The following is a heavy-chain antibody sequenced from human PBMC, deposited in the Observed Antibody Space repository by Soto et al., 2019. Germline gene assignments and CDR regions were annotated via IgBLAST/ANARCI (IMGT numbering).Heavy chain of an antibody. J-gene: IGHJ6*02. CDR3: ARVNGDSYSGIDV. V-gene: IGHV3-11*01. D-gene: IGHD2-21*01. CDR2: ISSSGSII. CDR1: GFTFSDYY. Sequence: QVQLVESGGGLVKPGGSLRLSCAASGFTFSDYYMSWIRQAPGKGLEWVADISSSGSIIYYADSVKGRFTISRDNDNTSLKLQMNSRRAEDTAVYYCARVNGDSYSGIDVWGQGTTVTVSS.